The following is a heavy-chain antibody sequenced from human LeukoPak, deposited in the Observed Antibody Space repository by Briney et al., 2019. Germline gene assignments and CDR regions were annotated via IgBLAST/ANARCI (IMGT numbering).Heavy chain of an antibody. V-gene: IGHV4-34*01. CDR3: ARGLRRIAAAGTDY. CDR2: INHSGST. D-gene: IGHD6-13*01. J-gene: IGHJ4*02. CDR1: GGSFSGYY. Sequence: SETLSLTCAVYGGSFSGYYWSWIRQPPGKGLEWIGEINHSGSTNYNPSLKSRVTISVDTSKNQFSLKLSSVTAADTVVYYCARGLRRIAAAGTDYWGQGTLVTVSS.